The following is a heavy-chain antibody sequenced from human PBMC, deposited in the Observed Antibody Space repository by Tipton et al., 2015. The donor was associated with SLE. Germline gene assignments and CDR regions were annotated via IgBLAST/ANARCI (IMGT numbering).Heavy chain of an antibody. D-gene: IGHD3-10*01. CDR1: GGAISSHY. CDR3: ARQAGRFLQLVYFQY. V-gene: IGHV4-4*07. J-gene: IGHJ1*01. Sequence: TLSLTCSVSGGAISSHYWSWLRQSAGKGLEWIGRIFSSGYTNYNPSLNSRVTLSVDTSKNQFFLRLSSVSAADTAVYYCARQAGRFLQLVYFQYWGQGTLVTVSS. CDR2: IFSSGYT.